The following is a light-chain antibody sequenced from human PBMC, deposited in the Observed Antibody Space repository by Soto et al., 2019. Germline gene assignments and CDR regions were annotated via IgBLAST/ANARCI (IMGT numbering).Light chain of an antibody. CDR1: QGISSY. Sequence: DIQLTQSPSFLSASVGDRVTITCRASQGISSYLAWYQQKPGKAPQLLISTASTLQSGVPSRFSGSGSGTEFTLTISSLQPEDFATYYCQQLNNYPRTFGQGTKVDIK. CDR2: TAS. CDR3: QQLNNYPRT. V-gene: IGKV1-9*01. J-gene: IGKJ1*01.